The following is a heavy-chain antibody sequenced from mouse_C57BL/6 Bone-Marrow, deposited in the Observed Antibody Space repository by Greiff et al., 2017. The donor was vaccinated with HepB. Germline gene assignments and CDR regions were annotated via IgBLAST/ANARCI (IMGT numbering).Heavy chain of an antibody. V-gene: IGHV5-17*01. J-gene: IGHJ4*01. Sequence: EVQGVVSGGGLVKPGGSLKLSCAASGFTFSDYGMHWVRQAPEKGLEWVAYISSGSSTIYYADTVKGRFTISRDNAKNTLVLQITSLRSEDTAMYYCARTGYYGSSKYAMDYWGQGTSVTVSS. CDR3: ARTGYYGSSKYAMDY. D-gene: IGHD1-1*01. CDR2: ISSGSSTI. CDR1: GFTFSDYG.